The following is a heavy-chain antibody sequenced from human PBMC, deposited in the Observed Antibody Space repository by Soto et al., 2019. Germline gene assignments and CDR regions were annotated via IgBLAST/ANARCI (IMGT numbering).Heavy chain of an antibody. D-gene: IGHD5-18*01. Sequence: ASVKVSCKASGGTFSSYAISWVRQAPGQGREWMGGIIPIFGTANYAQKFQGRVTITADKATSTAYMELSSLRSEDTAVYYCASLERVPTAMVNYYYYGMDVWGQGTTVTFS. V-gene: IGHV1-69*06. CDR2: IIPIFGTA. J-gene: IGHJ6*02. CDR1: GGTFSSYA. CDR3: ASLERVPTAMVNYYYYGMDV.